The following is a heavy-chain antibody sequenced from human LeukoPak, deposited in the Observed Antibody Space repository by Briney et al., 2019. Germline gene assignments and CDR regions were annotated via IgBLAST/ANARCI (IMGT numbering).Heavy chain of an antibody. V-gene: IGHV3-21*01. CDR1: GFTFSSYS. CDR3: AREGSSWYPSGYYYYMDV. J-gene: IGHJ6*03. CDR2: INSSSSYI. Sequence: GGALRLSCAGSGFTFSSYSMNWVRQAPGKGLEWVSSINSSSSYIYYADSVKGRFTISRDNAKNSLYLQMNSLRAEDTAVYYCAREGSSWYPSGYYYYMDVWGKGTTVTVS. D-gene: IGHD6-13*01.